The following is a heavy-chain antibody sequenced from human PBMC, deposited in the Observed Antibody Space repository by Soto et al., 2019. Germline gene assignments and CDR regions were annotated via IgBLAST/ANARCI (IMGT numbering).Heavy chain of an antibody. Sequence: EVQVVESGGGLVQPGGSLRLSCAASGFYVSNYYMSWFRQAPGKGLEWVSVIYRGGEIYYAESVQGRFTTSRDIARNSLEHQLNSLRVDDTAVYYCTRDRRDGDTLWGQGVVVTVSS. J-gene: IGHJ4*02. V-gene: IGHV3-66*01. CDR2: IYRGGEI. CDR1: GFYVSNYY. D-gene: IGHD5-18*01. CDR3: TRDRRDGDTL.